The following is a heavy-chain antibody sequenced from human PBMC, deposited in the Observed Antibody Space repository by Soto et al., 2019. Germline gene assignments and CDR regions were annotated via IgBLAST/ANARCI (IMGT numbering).Heavy chain of an antibody. CDR1: CGSIISGDYY. CDR3: ARAGKDYYDSSGLVDY. D-gene: IGHD3-22*01. V-gene: IGHV4-30-4*01. J-gene: IGHJ4*02. Sequence: SETLCLTCTVSCGSIISGDYYWSWIRQPPGKGLEWIGYIYYSGSTYYNPSLKSRVTISVDTSKNQFSLKLSSVTAADTAVYYCARAGKDYYDSSGLVDYWGQGTLVTVSS. CDR2: IYYSGST.